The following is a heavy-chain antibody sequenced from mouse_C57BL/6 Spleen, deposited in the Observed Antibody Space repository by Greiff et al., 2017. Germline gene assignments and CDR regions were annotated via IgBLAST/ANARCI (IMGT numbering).Heavy chain of an antibody. CDR1: GYTFTDYY. J-gene: IGHJ3*01. V-gene: IGHV1-26*01. CDR2: INPNNSGT. D-gene: IGHD4-1*01. Sequence: EVQLQQSGPELVKPGPSVKISCKASGYTFTDYYLNWVKQSPGKSLECIGDINPNNSGTSYNQKFKGKATLTVDTSSSSDYMVHRSLTSEASAVYYGASGRTSWFAYGGQGTLVTVSA. CDR3: ASGRTSWFAY.